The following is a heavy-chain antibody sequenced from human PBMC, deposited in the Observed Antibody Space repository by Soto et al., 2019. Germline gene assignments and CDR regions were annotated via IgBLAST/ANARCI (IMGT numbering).Heavy chain of an antibody. D-gene: IGHD6-19*01. CDR2: IYYSGST. V-gene: IGHV4-59*08. CDR3: ARWAVSDSSGQNWFDP. Sequence: SETLSLTCTVSGGSISSYYWSWIRQPPGKGLEWIGYIYYSGSTNYNPSLKSRVTISVDTSKNQFSLKLSSVTAADTAVYYCARWAVSDSSGQNWFDPWGQGTLVTVSS. J-gene: IGHJ5*02. CDR1: GGSISSYY.